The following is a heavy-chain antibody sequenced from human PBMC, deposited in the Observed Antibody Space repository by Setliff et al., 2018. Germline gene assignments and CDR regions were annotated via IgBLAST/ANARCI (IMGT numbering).Heavy chain of an antibody. D-gene: IGHD3-3*01. V-gene: IGHV4-39*07. Sequence: PSETLSLTCTVSGGSISSGGYYWSWIRQHPGKGLEWIGEIYHSGSTNYNPSLKSRVTISVDKSKNQFSLKLSSVTAADTAVYYCARGRSNFWGYYFDYWGQGTLVTVSS. CDR2: IYHSGST. J-gene: IGHJ4*02. CDR1: GGSISSGGYY. CDR3: ARGRSNFWGYYFDY.